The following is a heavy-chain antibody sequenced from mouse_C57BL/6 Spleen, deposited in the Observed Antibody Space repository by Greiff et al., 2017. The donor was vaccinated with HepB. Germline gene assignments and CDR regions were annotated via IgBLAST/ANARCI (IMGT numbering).Heavy chain of an antibody. CDR1: GYAFSSYW. V-gene: IGHV1-80*01. CDR2: IYPGDGDT. J-gene: IGHJ4*01. D-gene: IGHD4-1*01. CDR3: ARDWSYAMDY. Sequence: QVQLKQSGAELVKPGASVKISCKASGYAFSSYWMNWVKQRPGKGLEWIGQIYPGDGDTNYNGKFKGKATLTADKYSSTAYMQLSSLTSEDSAVYFCARDWSYAMDYWGQGTSVTASS.